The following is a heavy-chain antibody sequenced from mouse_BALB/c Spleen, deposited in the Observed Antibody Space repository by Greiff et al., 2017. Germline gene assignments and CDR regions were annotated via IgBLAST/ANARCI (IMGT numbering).Heavy chain of an antibody. J-gene: IGHJ4*01. CDR2: IDPYNGGT. Sequence: VQLKQSGPELVKPGASVKVSCKASGYAFTSYNMYWVKQSHGKSLEWIGYIDPYNGGTSYNQKFKGKATLTVDKSSSTTYMHLNSLTSEDSAVYYCESGLPHYAMDYWGQGTSVTVSS. CDR3: ESGLPHYAMDY. CDR1: GYAFTSYN. V-gene: IGHV1S135*01. D-gene: IGHD2-2*01.